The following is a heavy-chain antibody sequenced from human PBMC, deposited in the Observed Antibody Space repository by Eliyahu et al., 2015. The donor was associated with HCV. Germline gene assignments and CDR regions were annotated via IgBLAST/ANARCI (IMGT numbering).Heavy chain of an antibody. CDR3: AKDLARGYCNGGSCYPFDS. Sequence: EVQLLESGGDLVQPGGSLRLSCTASGFTFSNYAMSWVRLTPGKGLEWVSTTSGSGDDTRYAVSVKGRFTASRDRSKDTLYLQMNSLRAEDTALYYCAKDLARGYCNGGSCYPFDSWGQGTLVTVSS. CDR2: TSGSGDDT. J-gene: IGHJ4*02. D-gene: IGHD2-15*01. CDR1: GFTFSNYA. V-gene: IGHV3-23*01.